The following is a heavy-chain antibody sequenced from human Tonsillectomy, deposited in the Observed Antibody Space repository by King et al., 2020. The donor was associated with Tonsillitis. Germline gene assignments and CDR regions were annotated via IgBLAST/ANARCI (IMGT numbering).Heavy chain of an antibody. J-gene: IGHJ3*02. D-gene: IGHD2-21*02. V-gene: IGHV3-7*03. CDR1: GFTFSSYW. Sequence: EVQLVESGGGLVQPGGSLRLSCVASGFTFSSYWMTWVRQAPGKGLECVANIKQGGNEKQYVDSVKGRFTISRDNGKNSLYLQMNSLRAEDTAVYYCARDPFDNGGDTPEFGAFDIWGQGTLVTVSS. CDR2: IKQGGNEK. CDR3: ARDPFDNGGDTPEFGAFDI.